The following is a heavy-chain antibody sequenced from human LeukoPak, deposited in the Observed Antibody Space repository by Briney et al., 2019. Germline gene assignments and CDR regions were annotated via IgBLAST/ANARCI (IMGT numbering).Heavy chain of an antibody. Sequence: GRSLRLSCAASGFTFSSYAMHWVRQAPGKGLEGVAVISYDGSNKYYADSVKGRFTISRDNSKNTLYLQMHRLRAEDTAVYYCARVKLPGIAAAGTKQYSYYYYGMDVWGQGTTVTVSS. CDR1: GFTFSSYA. CDR2: ISYDGSNK. CDR3: ARVKLPGIAAAGTKQYSYYYYGMDV. J-gene: IGHJ6*02. D-gene: IGHD6-13*01. V-gene: IGHV3-30*04.